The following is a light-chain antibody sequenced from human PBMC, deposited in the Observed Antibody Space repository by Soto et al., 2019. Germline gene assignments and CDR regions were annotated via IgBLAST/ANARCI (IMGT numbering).Light chain of an antibody. CDR1: SSDVGAYNS. Sequence: SVLTQPASVSGSPGQSIAISCTGTSSDVGAYNSVSWYQQHPGRAPKLMIHDVSNRPSGVSNRFSGSKSGNTASLTISGLQAEDEADYYCSSYTSSSTYVFGPGTKVTVL. V-gene: IGLV2-14*03. J-gene: IGLJ1*01. CDR3: SSYTSSSTYV. CDR2: DVS.